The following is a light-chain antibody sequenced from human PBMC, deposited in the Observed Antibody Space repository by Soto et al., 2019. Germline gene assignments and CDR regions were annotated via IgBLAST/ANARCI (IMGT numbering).Light chain of an antibody. CDR1: QSISSW. CDR3: QQYYSYPT. CDR2: KAS. V-gene: IGKV1-5*03. J-gene: IGKJ4*01. Sequence: DIQMTQSPSTLSASVGDRVTITCRASQSISSWLAWYHQKPGKAPKLLIFKASTLESGVPSRFSGSRSGTEFTLTISSLQPDYFATYYCQQYYSYPTFGGGTKVEI.